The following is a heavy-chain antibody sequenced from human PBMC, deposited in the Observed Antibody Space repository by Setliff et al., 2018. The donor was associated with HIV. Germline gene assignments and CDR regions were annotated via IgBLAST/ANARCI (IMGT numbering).Heavy chain of an antibody. V-gene: IGHV3-33*01. CDR1: GFTFSSYG. CDR2: IWYDGSNK. Sequence: GGSLRLSCAASGFTFSSYGMHWVRQAPGKGLEWVAVIWYDGSNKYYADSVKGRFTISRDNSKNTLYLQMNSLRAEDTAVYYCAREAPGGCLDYWGQGTLVTVSS. CDR3: AREAPGGCLDY. J-gene: IGHJ4*02.